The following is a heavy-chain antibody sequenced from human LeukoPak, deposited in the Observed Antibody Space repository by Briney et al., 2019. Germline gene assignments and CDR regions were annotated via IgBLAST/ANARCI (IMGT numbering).Heavy chain of an antibody. J-gene: IGHJ4*02. CDR1: GFTFSSYA. D-gene: IGHD5-24*01. V-gene: IGHV3-64*01. CDR2: ISSNGGST. CDR3: ARVGDGYNYGGYYFDY. Sequence: GGSLRLSCAASGFTFSSYAMHWVRQAPGKGLEYVSAISSNGGSTYYANSVKGRFTISRDNSKNTLYLQMGSLRAEDMAVYYCARVGDGYNYGGYYFDYWGQGTLVTVSS.